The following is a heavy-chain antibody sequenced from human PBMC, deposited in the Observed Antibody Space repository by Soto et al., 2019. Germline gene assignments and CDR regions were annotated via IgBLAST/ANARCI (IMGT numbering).Heavy chain of an antibody. J-gene: IGHJ4*02. CDR3: AKDRVPDAIYSLDY. Sequence: PGGSLRLSCAVSEFTFIGSWMKWVRQAPGKGLEWVSFIDLRGTTTYYRDSVKGRFTISKDRSKNTVYLQMNSLRVEDTAIYYCAKDRVPDAIYSLDYWGQGVLVTVSS. CDR2: IDLRGTTT. D-gene: IGHD2-8*01. V-gene: IGHV3-23*03. CDR1: EFTFIGSW.